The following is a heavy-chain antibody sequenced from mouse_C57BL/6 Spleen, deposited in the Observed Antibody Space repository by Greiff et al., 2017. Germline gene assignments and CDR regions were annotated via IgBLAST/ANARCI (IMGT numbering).Heavy chain of an antibody. D-gene: IGHD1-1*01. Sequence: EVQLQESGPGLVKPSQSLSLTCSVTGYSITSGYYWNWIRQFPGNKLEWMGYISYDGSNNYNPYLKNRISITRDTSKNQFFLKLNSVTTEDTATYYCARYYYGSSLYFDYWGQGTTLTVSS. V-gene: IGHV3-6*01. CDR2: ISYDGSN. J-gene: IGHJ2*01. CDR1: GYSITSGYY. CDR3: ARYYYGSSLYFDY.